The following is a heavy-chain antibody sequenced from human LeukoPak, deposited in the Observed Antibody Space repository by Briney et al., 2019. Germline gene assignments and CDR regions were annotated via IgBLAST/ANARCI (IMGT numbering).Heavy chain of an antibody. Sequence: SETLSLTCTVSGGSISSYYWSWIRQPPGKGLEWIGYIYYSGSTYYNPSLKSRVTISVDTSKNQFSLKLSSVTAADTAVYYCARLTYYYDSSGYYLYPSYYYYYGMDVWGQGTTVTVSS. V-gene: IGHV4-59*08. J-gene: IGHJ6*02. CDR2: IYYSGST. CDR3: ARLTYYYDSSGYYLYPSYYYYYGMDV. D-gene: IGHD3-22*01. CDR1: GGSISSYY.